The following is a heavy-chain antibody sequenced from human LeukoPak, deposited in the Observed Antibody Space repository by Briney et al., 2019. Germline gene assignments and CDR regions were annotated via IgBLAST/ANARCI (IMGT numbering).Heavy chain of an antibody. V-gene: IGHV4-59*01. J-gene: IGHJ2*01. CDR1: GGSFSGYY. Sequence: SETLSLTCAVNGGSFSGYYWSWIRQPPGKGLEWIGYIYDTGSPNYNPSLKSRVTISVDTSKNQFSLKLSSVTAADTAVYYCAGHGVALDEWGRGTLVTVSS. D-gene: IGHD2-15*01. CDR3: AGHGVALDE. CDR2: IYDTGSP.